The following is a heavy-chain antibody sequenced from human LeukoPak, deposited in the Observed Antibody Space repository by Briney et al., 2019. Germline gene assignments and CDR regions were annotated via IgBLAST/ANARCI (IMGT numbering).Heavy chain of an antibody. Sequence: NAGGSLRLSCAASGFTFSSYSMNWVRQAPGKGPEWVSSISSSSSYIYYADSVKGRFTISRDNAKNSLYLQMNSLRAEDTAVYYCARDGDTYYYGSGSYYSLGGFAYYYYYYMDVWGKGTTVTVSS. CDR2: ISSSSSYI. D-gene: IGHD3-10*01. CDR3: ARDGDTYYYGSGSYYSLGGFAYYYYYYMDV. J-gene: IGHJ6*03. CDR1: GFTFSSYS. V-gene: IGHV3-21*01.